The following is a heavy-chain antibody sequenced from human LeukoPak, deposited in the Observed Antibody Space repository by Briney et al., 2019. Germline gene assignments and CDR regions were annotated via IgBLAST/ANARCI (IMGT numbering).Heavy chain of an antibody. CDR2: IKQDGSQR. D-gene: IGHD4-17*01. V-gene: IGHV3-7*01. CDR1: GFTFGSYW. J-gene: IGHJ4*02. CDR3: ARDRTVTTFDS. Sequence: GGSLRLSCAASGFTFGSYWMIWVRQAPGKGLEWVASIKQDGSQRYYVDSVKGRFTISRDNAKNSLYLQMISLRVEDTALYYCARDRTVTTFDSWGQGTLVTVSS.